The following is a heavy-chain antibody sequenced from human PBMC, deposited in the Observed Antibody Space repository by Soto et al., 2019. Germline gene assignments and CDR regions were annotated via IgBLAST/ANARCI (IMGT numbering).Heavy chain of an antibody. CDR1: GFTFSSHW. D-gene: IGHD2-2*03. V-gene: IGHV3-74*01. Sequence: PGGSLRLSCAAPGFTFSSHWMHWVRQAPGKGLVWVSRINSDGSGTSYADSVKGRFTISRDNAKNTLYLQMNSLRAEDTALYYCVDPYFFDYWGQGTLVTVSS. J-gene: IGHJ4*02. CDR2: INSDGSGT. CDR3: VDPYFFDY.